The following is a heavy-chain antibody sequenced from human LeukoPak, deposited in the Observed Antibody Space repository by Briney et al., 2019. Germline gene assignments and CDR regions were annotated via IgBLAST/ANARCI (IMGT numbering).Heavy chain of an antibody. V-gene: IGHV1-2*04. CDR3: ARGGDYGDYVIDY. CDR1: GYTFTGYY. D-gene: IGHD4-17*01. Sequence: ASVTVSCKASGYTFTGYYMHWVRQAPGQGLEWMGWINPNSGGTNYAQKFQGWVTMTRDTSISTAYMELSRLRSDDTAVYYCARGGDYGDYVIDYWGQGTLVTVSS. CDR2: INPNSGGT. J-gene: IGHJ4*02.